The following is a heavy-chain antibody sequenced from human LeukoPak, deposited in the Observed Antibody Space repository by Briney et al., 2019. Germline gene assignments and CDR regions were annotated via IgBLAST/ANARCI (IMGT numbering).Heavy chain of an antibody. D-gene: IGHD3-22*01. CDR2: IYYSGSA. CDR1: GGSISGYY. Sequence: PSETLSLTCTVSGGSISGYYWSWIRRPPGKGLEWIGHIYYSGSADCNASLKSRATMFVDTSKNEFSLTLRSVTAADTAVYYCARVGDSSGYSVLDSWGRGTLVTVSS. V-gene: IGHV4-59*01. CDR3: ARVGDSSGYSVLDS. J-gene: IGHJ4*02.